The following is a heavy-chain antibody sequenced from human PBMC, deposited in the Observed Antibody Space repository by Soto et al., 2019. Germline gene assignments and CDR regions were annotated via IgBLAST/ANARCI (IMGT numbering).Heavy chain of an antibody. CDR3: AKDLWEQQHSGWFDP. J-gene: IGHJ5*02. CDR1: GFTFSSYA. V-gene: IGHV3-23*01. CDR2: ISGSGGST. Sequence: GGSLRLSCAASGFTFSSYAMSWVRQAPGKGLEWVSAISGSGGSTYYADSVKGRSTISRDNSKNTLYLQMNSLRAEDTAVYYCAKDLWEQQHSGWFDPWGQGTLVTVSS. D-gene: IGHD6-13*01.